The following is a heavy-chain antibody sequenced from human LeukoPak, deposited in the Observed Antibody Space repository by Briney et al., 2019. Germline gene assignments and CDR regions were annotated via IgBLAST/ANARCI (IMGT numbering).Heavy chain of an antibody. D-gene: IGHD1-26*01. CDR1: GFTFDDYG. J-gene: IGHJ4*02. Sequence: GGSLRLSCAASGFTFDDYGMSWVRQAPGKGLEWVSSISSSSSYIYYADSVKGRFTISRDNAKNSLYLQMNSLRAEDTAVYYCAKGGSGSKRDYFDYWGQGTLVTVSS. CDR3: AKGGSGSKRDYFDY. V-gene: IGHV3-21*04. CDR2: ISSSSSYI.